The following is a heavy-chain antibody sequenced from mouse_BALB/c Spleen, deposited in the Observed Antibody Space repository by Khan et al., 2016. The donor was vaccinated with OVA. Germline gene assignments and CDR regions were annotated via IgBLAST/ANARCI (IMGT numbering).Heavy chain of an antibody. Sequence: VQLQESGPGLVAPSQTLSITCTVSGFSLSNFGVPWVRQPPGKGLEWLGVIWAGGTTNPNSSLMSRLRISKDDSKSHVFLKMNSLQTDDTAMYYCARAFYNGAWFAYWGQGTLVTVSA. CDR2: IWAGGTT. J-gene: IGHJ3*01. CDR1: GFSLSNFG. D-gene: IGHD1-3*01. V-gene: IGHV2-9*02. CDR3: ARAFYNGAWFAY.